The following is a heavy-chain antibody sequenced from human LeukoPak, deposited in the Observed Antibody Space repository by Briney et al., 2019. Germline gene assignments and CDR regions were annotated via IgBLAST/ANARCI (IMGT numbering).Heavy chain of an antibody. CDR3: AKSHALEKFRPQDHGWYFDY. CDR2: IRYDGSNK. J-gene: IGHJ4*02. V-gene: IGHV3-30*02. CDR1: GFTVSSYG. Sequence: GGSLRLSCAASGFTVSSYGMHWVRQAPGKGLEWVAFIRYDGSNKYYADSVKGRFTISRDNSKNTLYLQMNSLRAEDTAVYYCAKSHALEKFRPQDHGWYFDYWGQGTLVTVSS. D-gene: IGHD1-14*01.